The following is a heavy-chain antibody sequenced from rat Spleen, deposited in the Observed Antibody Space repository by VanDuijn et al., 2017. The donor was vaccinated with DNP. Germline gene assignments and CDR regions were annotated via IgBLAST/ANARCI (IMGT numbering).Heavy chain of an antibody. D-gene: IGHD1-2*01. CDR3: ARWSSSHWYFDF. V-gene: IGHV5-22*01. Sequence: EVQLVVSGGGLVQPGRSLTLSCAASGFTFSDYYMAWARQAPTKGLEWVAYISYDGSHSNYGVSVKGRFTIFRDNAKSTLYLQMNSLRSEDMATYYCARWSSSHWYFDFWGPGTRVTVSS. CDR1: GFTFSDYY. J-gene: IGHJ1*01. CDR2: ISYDGSHS.